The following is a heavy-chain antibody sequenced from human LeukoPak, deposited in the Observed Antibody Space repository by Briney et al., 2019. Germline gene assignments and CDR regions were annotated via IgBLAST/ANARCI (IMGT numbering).Heavy chain of an antibody. CDR1: GFTFSSYS. CDR3: ARDLGGSYHHY. V-gene: IGHV3-48*01. Sequence: GGSLRLSCAASGFTFSSYSMNWVRQAPGKGLEWVSYISSSSSTMYYADSVKGRFTISRDNAKNSLYLQMNSLRAEDTAVYYCARDLGGSYHHYWGQGTLVTVSS. J-gene: IGHJ4*02. CDR2: ISSSSSTM. D-gene: IGHD1-26*01.